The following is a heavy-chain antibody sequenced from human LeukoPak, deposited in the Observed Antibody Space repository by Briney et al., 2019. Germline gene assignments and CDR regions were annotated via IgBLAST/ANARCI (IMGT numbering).Heavy chain of an antibody. CDR1: GFTFDHEV. Sequence: GRSLRLSCAASGFTFDHEVMHWVRQAPGKGLECVASITGDGGGVGYADSVRGRFTISRDDAKNTMYLQMNSLRAEDTAMYYCVRGSPGYSSSWHAYWGQGTLVTVSS. D-gene: IGHD6-13*01. V-gene: IGHV3-9*01. CDR3: VRGSPGYSSSWHAY. CDR2: ITGDGGGV. J-gene: IGHJ4*02.